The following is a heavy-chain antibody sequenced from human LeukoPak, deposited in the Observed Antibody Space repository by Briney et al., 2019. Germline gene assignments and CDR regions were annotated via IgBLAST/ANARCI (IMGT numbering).Heavy chain of an antibody. CDR3: ARAPSRDDAFDI. J-gene: IGHJ3*02. V-gene: IGHV4-31*03. CDR1: GVSISSGGYY. Sequence: SETLSLTCTVSGVSISSGGYYWRWIRQHPGKGLEWIGYIYYSGSTYYNPSLKSRVTISVDTSKNQFSLKLSSVTAADTAVYYCARAPSRDDAFDIWGQGTMVTVSS. CDR2: IYYSGST.